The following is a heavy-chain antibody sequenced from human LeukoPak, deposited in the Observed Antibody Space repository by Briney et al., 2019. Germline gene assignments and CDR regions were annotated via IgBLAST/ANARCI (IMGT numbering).Heavy chain of an antibody. CDR1: VFTYSSYW. Sequence: GGSLRLSCAASVFTYSSYWMSLVRQAPGKGLEGVANIKQDGSEKYYVDSVKGRFTISRDNAKNSLYLQMNSLRAEDTAVYYCARHAAAGKREHFDYWGQGTLVTVSS. V-gene: IGHV3-7*01. CDR2: IKQDGSEK. J-gene: IGHJ4*02. CDR3: ARHAAAGKREHFDY. D-gene: IGHD6-13*01.